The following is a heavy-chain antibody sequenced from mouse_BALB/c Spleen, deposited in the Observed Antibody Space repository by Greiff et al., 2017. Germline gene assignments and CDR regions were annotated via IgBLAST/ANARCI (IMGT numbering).Heavy chain of an antibody. CDR2: ISYSGST. D-gene: IGHD1-1*01. Sequence: DVQLQESGPSLVKPSQTLSLTCSVTGDSITSGYWNWIRKFPGNKLEYMGYISYSGSTYYNPSLKSRISITRDTSKNQYYLQLNSVTTEDTATYYCARGYYYGSSLGWFAYWGQGTLVTVSA. CDR1: GDSITSGY. CDR3: ARGYYYGSSLGWFAY. J-gene: IGHJ3*01. V-gene: IGHV3-8*02.